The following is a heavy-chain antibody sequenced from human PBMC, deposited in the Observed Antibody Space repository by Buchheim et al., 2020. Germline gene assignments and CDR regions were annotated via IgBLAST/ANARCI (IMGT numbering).Heavy chain of an antibody. CDR1: GFIFNKKW. D-gene: IGHD1-26*01. Sequence: EAQLVESGGGFVQPGGSLRLSCAASGFIFNKKWMHWVRQAPGKGLVWISHVTSDGSETSYADSVKGRFTISRDNAKNSLFLQMNSVTAEDTAVYYCARGGIGSFEAWGQGT. V-gene: IGHV3-74*01. CDR3: ARGGIGSFEA. CDR2: VTSDGSET. J-gene: IGHJ4*02.